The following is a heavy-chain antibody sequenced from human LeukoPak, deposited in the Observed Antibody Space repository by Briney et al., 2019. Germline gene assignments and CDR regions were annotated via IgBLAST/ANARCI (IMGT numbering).Heavy chain of an antibody. D-gene: IGHD1-26*01. J-gene: IGHJ5*02. Sequence: GGSLRLSCAASGLTFSLYAITWVRQAPGKGLEWVSTVSGSGGSTYYADSVKGRFTVSRDNSKNTLYLQMNSLRAEDTAAYYCAKANSESYGYNWFDPWGQGTLVTVST. CDR2: VSGSGGST. V-gene: IGHV3-23*01. CDR3: AKANSESYGYNWFDP. CDR1: GLTFSLYA.